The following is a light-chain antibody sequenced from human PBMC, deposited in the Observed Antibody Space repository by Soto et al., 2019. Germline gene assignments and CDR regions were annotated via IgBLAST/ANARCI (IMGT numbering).Light chain of an antibody. CDR1: QTISSW. V-gene: IGKV1-5*03. CDR2: KAS. J-gene: IGKJ1*01. Sequence: DIRMTQSPSTLSGSVGDRVTITCRASQTISSWLAWYQQKAGKAPNLLIYKASRLESGVPSRFSGSGSETEFTLTISGLQPGDSATYYCQQYNSYSPTCGQGTKGDIK. CDR3: QQYNSYSPT.